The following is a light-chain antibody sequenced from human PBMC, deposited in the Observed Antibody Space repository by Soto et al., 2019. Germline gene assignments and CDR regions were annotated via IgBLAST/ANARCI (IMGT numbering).Light chain of an antibody. Sequence: EIGLTQSACTLSLSPGERATLSCRASQSVNSSYLAWYQQKPGQAPRVLIYGTSSRATGIPARFSGSGSGTEFTLTISSLQSEDFAVYYCQQYNNWPLTFAGGTKVDNK. CDR2: GTS. J-gene: IGKJ4*01. CDR3: QQYNNWPLT. CDR1: QSVNSSY. V-gene: IGKV3D-15*01.